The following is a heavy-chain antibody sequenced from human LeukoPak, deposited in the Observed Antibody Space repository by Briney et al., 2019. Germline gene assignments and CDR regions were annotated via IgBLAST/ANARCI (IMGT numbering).Heavy chain of an antibody. J-gene: IGHJ4*02. D-gene: IGHD3-9*01. CDR3: ARVRVTGYSNFAY. Sequence: GGSLRLSCAASGFTFSSYSMNWVRQAPGKGLEWVSYISSSSSTIYYADSVKGRFTISRDNAKNSLYLQMNSLRAEDTAVYYCARVRVTGYSNFAYWGQGTLVTVSS. CDR1: GFTFSSYS. CDR2: ISSSSSTI. V-gene: IGHV3-48*04.